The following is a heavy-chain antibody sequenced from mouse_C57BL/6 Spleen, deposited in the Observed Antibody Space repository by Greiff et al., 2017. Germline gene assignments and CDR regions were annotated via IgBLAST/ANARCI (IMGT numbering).Heavy chain of an antibody. J-gene: IGHJ2*01. Sequence: QVQLQQPGAELVKPGASVKLSCKASGYTFTSYWMHWVKQRPGQGLEWIGMIHPNSGSTNYNEKFKSKATLTVDKSSSADYMQHGGLASEDCAGYYCARGGRYFDYWGKGTTLTVSS. CDR2: IHPNSGST. CDR3: ARGGRYFDY. V-gene: IGHV1-64*01. CDR1: GYTFTSYW.